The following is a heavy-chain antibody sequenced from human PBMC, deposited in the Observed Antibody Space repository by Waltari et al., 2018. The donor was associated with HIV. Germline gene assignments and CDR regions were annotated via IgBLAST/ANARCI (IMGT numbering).Heavy chain of an antibody. V-gene: IGHV4-39*01. J-gene: IGHJ4*02. CDR2: IYYSGST. Sequence: QLQLQESGPGLVKPSETLSLTCTVSGGSISSSSYSWGWIRQPPGKGLEWIGCIYYSGSTDYNPSLKSRGTISVDTSKNQFSRKLSSVTAADTAVYYCARRGVARFLEWLAFDYWGQGTLVTVSS. CDR1: GGSISSSSYS. D-gene: IGHD3-3*01. CDR3: ARRGVARFLEWLAFDY.